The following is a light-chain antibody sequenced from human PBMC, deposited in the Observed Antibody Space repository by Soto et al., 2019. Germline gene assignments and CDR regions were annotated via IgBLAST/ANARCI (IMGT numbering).Light chain of an antibody. CDR2: GAS. CDR1: QSVISS. Sequence: EIVVTQSPALLSVSPGERVTLSCRASQSVISSIAWCQQKLGQAPRLLIYGASTRATGIPARFSGSGSGTEFFLTISSLQSEDFAMCYCQHYNNWLGTFGGGTKVDMK. J-gene: IGKJ4*01. CDR3: QHYNNWLGT. V-gene: IGKV3-15*01.